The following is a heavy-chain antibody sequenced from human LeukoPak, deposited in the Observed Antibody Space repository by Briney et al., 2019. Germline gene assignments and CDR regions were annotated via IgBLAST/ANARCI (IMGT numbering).Heavy chain of an antibody. CDR3: SKVPHGFGNNSAGDYGMDG. V-gene: IGHV3-30*01. Sequence: PGGSLRLSCAASGFTFSSYAMHWVRQAPGKGLEWVAVISYDGSNKYYADSVKGRFTISRDNSKNTLYLQMNNLGTEDTGVCYFSKVPHGFGNNSAGDYGMDGWGQGTTVTVSS. J-gene: IGHJ6*02. CDR1: GFTFSSYA. D-gene: IGHD1-20*01. CDR2: ISYDGSNK.